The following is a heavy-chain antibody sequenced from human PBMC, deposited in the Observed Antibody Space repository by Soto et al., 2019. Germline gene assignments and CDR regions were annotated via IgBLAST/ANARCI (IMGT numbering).Heavy chain of an antibody. J-gene: IGHJ4*02. V-gene: IGHV3-23*01. CDR3: AKDTHSDFWSGYKGFDY. CDR2: ISGSGGST. Sequence: EVQLLESGGGLVQPGGSLRLSCAASGFTFSSYAMSWVRQAPGKGLEWVSAISGSGGSTYYADSVKGRFTISRDNSKNTLYLQMNSLRAEDTAVYYCAKDTHSDFWSGYKGFDYWGQGTLVTVSS. CDR1: GFTFSSYA. D-gene: IGHD3-3*01.